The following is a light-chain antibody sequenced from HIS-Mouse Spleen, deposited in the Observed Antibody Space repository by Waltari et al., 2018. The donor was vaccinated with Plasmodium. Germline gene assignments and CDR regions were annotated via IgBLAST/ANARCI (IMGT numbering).Light chain of an antibody. CDR1: QSISSY. CDR3: QQSYSTPGT. J-gene: IGKJ4*01. Sequence: DIQMTQSTSSLSASVGARVTITCRASQSISSYLNWYQPKPGKAPKLLIYAASSLQSGVPSRFSGSGSGTDFTLTISSLQPEDFATYYCQQSYSTPGTFGGGTKVEIK. CDR2: AAS. V-gene: IGKV1-39*01.